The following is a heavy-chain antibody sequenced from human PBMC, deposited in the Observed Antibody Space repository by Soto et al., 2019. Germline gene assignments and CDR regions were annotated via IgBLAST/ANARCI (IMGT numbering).Heavy chain of an antibody. CDR3: ARDDYDSSGYYYVDY. V-gene: IGHV3-48*01. CDR1: GFTFSSYS. D-gene: IGHD3-22*01. CDR2: ISSSSSTI. J-gene: IGHJ4*02. Sequence: GGSLRLSCAASGFTFSSYSMNWVRQAPGKGLEWVSYISSSSSTIYYADSVKGRFTISRDNSKKTLYLQVNSLRAEDTAVYFCARDDYDSSGYYYVDYWGQGTLVTVSS.